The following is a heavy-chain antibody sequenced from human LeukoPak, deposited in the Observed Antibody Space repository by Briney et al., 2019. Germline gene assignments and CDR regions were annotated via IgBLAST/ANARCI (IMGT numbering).Heavy chain of an antibody. CDR2: IYYSGST. V-gene: IGHV4-59*01. CDR3: ARDGKTTSLFHYMDV. Sequence: SETLSLTCTVSGGSISSYYWSWIRQPPGKGLEWIGYIYYSGSTNYNPSLKSRVIISVDTSKNQFSLKLSSVTAADTAVYYCARDGKTTSLFHYMDVWGKGTTVTVSS. J-gene: IGHJ6*03. CDR1: GGSISSYY. D-gene: IGHD4-11*01.